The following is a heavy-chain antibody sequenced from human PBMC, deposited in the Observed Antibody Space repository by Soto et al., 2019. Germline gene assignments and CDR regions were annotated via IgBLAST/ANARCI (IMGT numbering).Heavy chain of an antibody. Sequence: GGSLRLSCAASGFTFSSYAMSWVRQAPGKGLEWVSAISGSGGSTYYADSVKGRFTISRDNSKNTLYLQMNSLRAEDTAVYYCAKDPYYYDSSGYYSDYWGQGTLVTVSS. CDR2: ISGSGGST. D-gene: IGHD3-22*01. J-gene: IGHJ4*02. V-gene: IGHV3-23*01. CDR1: GFTFSSYA. CDR3: AKDPYYYDSSGYYSDY.